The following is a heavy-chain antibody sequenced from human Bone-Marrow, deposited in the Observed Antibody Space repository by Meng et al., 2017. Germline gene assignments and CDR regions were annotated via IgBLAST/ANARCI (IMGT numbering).Heavy chain of an antibody. Sequence: GESLKISCAASGFTFSSYWMSWVRQSPGKGLEWMGWINTNTGNSKYAQAFTGRVVLSLDTSVSTAYLQVTSLKAEDTALYYCARLAVYEGKYYAMDVWGQGTTVTVSS. D-gene: IGHD6-19*01. CDR3: ARLAVYEGKYYAMDV. CDR1: GFTFSSYW. J-gene: IGHJ6*02. CDR2: INTNTGNS. V-gene: IGHV7-4-1*02.